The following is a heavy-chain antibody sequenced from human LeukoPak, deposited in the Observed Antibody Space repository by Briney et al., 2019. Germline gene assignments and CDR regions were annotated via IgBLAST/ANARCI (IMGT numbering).Heavy chain of an antibody. CDR2: IYYSGST. Sequence: PSQTLSLTCTVSGGSISSGGYYWSWIRQHPGKGPEWIGYIYYSGSTYYNPSLKSRVTISVDTSKNQFSLKLSSVTAADTAVYYCARWAGDISSSPYFFDYWGQGILVTVAS. D-gene: IGHD6-6*01. J-gene: IGHJ4*02. V-gene: IGHV4-31*03. CDR3: ARWAGDISSSPYFFDY. CDR1: GGSISSGGYY.